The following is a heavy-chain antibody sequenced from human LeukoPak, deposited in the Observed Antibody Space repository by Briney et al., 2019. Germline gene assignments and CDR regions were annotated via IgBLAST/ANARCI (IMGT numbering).Heavy chain of an antibody. J-gene: IGHJ4*02. CDR2: INHSGST. Sequence: SETLSLTCGVYGGSFSDYYWSWIRQPPGKGLEWIGEINHSGSTNYNPSLKSRVTISVDTSKNQFSLKVNSVTAADTAVYYCARDGRFPPEVLPRYFDYWGQGTLVTVSS. CDR3: ARDGRFPPEVLPRYFDY. D-gene: IGHD1-26*01. CDR1: GGSFSDYY. V-gene: IGHV4-34*01.